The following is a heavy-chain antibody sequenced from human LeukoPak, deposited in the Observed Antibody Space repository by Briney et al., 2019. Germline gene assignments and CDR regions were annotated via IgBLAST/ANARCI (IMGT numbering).Heavy chain of an antibody. CDR3: ARDRRLLYFGELFHDAFDI. D-gene: IGHD3-10*01. CDR1: GFTFSSNY. Sequence: GGSLRLSCAASGFTFSSNYMNWVRQAPGKGLEWVSVIYSDGNTYYAGSVKGRFTISRDNSKNTLYLQMNSLRAEDTAVYYCARDRRLLYFGELFHDAFDIWGQGTMVTVSS. V-gene: IGHV3-53*01. CDR2: IYSDGNT. J-gene: IGHJ3*02.